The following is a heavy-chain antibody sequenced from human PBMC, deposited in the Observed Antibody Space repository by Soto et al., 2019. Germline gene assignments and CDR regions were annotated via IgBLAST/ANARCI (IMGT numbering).Heavy chain of an antibody. CDR1: GGSFRNYY. CDR2: IYHSGSP. V-gene: IGHV4-34*01. D-gene: IGHD1-1*01. Sequence: SETLSLTCGVYGGSFRNYYWIWVRQPPGKGLEWIAYIYHSGSPYYNPSLKSRVTISVDRSENQFSLKLTSVTAADTAVYYCVRESTTSGPNWFDTWGPGILVTVSS. J-gene: IGHJ5*02. CDR3: VRESTTSGPNWFDT.